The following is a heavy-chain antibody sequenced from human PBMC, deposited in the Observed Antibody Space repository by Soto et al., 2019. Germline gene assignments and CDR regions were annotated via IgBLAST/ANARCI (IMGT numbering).Heavy chain of an antibody. Sequence: QVQLVQSGAEVKKPGSSMKVSCKASGGTFRRYISWVRQAPGQGLEWMGGIIDMYGTANYAQKFQGRVTITADEFTRTAYMELSSLKPDDTGVYYCATNTIGYFPDWGQGTLVTVSS. V-gene: IGHV1-69*01. CDR1: GGTFRRY. D-gene: IGHD3-22*01. CDR2: IIDMYGTA. J-gene: IGHJ4*02. CDR3: ATNTIGYFPD.